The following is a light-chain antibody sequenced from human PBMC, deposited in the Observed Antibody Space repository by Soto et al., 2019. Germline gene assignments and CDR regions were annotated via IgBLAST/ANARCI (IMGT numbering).Light chain of an antibody. V-gene: IGKV3D-15*01. Sequence: IVMTQSPPTLSVSPGQISTLSCRASQSVSTNLAWYQQKPGQAPRLLIYGASTRATGIPARFSGSGSGTEFTLTISGLQSDDFAVYYCQQYSNWSPWTFGQGTRVDFK. J-gene: IGKJ1*01. CDR3: QQYSNWSPWT. CDR1: QSVSTN. CDR2: GAS.